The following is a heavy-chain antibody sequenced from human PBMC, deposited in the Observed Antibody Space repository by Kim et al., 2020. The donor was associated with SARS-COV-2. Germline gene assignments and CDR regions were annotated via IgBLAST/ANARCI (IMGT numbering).Heavy chain of an antibody. CDR3: AKKIGNYYGFLDY. Sequence: GGSLRLSCAASGFMFSSHAMTWVRQAPGKGLEWVSAISGNAVSTFYADSVNGRFTISRDNSDNTLYLQMSSLRAEDTAVYYCAKKIGNYYGFLDYWGQGTLVTVSS. J-gene: IGHJ4*02. CDR1: GFMFSSHA. CDR2: ISGNAVST. V-gene: IGHV3-23*01. D-gene: IGHD1-26*01.